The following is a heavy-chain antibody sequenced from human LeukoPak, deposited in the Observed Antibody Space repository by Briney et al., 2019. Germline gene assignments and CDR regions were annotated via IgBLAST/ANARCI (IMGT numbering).Heavy chain of an antibody. D-gene: IGHD7-27*01. CDR2: IIPIFGTA. CDR1: GGTFSSYA. Sequence: WASVKVSCKASGGTFSSYAISWVRQAPGQGLEWMGGIIPIFGTANYAQKFQGRVTITADESTSTAYMELSSLRSEDTAVYYCVGGAPNWGFDFWGQGTLVIVSS. CDR3: VGGAPNWGFDF. J-gene: IGHJ4*02. V-gene: IGHV1-69*01.